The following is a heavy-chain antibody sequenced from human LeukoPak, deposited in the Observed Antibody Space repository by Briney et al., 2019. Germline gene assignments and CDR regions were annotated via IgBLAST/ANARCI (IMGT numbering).Heavy chain of an antibody. V-gene: IGHV4-31*03. CDR1: GGSISSGGYY. J-gene: IGHJ4*02. Sequence: SQTLSLTCTVSGGSISSGGYYWSWIRQHPGKGLEWIGYIYYSGSTYYNPSLKSRVTISVDTSKNQFSLKLSSVTAADTAVYYCARAYYDILTGYYPDGPLDEYYFDYWGQGTLVTVSS. CDR2: IYYSGST. CDR3: ARAYYDILTGYYPDGPLDEYYFDY. D-gene: IGHD3-9*01.